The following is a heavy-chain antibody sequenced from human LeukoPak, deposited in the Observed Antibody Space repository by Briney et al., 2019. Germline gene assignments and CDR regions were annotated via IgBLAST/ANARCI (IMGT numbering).Heavy chain of an antibody. D-gene: IGHD2-2*01. CDR1: SGSLSGSSYY. Sequence: PSQTLSLTCTVSSGSLSGSSYYWGWISHPPGKWLEWIGTIYYSGSTYYNPYLKSRVTISVDASKNHFSLKLTSVTAADTAVYYCARPAARGYYYYYMDVCGKGTTVTVSS. CDR3: ARPAARGYYYYYMDV. V-gene: IGHV4-39*02. CDR2: IYYSGST. J-gene: IGHJ6*03.